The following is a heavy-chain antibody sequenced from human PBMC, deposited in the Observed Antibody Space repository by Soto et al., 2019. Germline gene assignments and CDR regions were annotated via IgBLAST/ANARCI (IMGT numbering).Heavy chain of an antibody. CDR3: ASSIAARREIQYYGMDV. CDR1: GGSFSGYY. CDR2: INHSGST. Sequence: SETLSLTCAVYGGSFSGYYWSWIRQPPGKGLEWIGEINHSGSTNYNPSLKSRVTISVDTSKNQFSLKLSSVTPEDTAVYYCASSIAARREIQYYGMDVWGQGTTVTVSS. J-gene: IGHJ6*02. D-gene: IGHD6-6*01. V-gene: IGHV4-34*01.